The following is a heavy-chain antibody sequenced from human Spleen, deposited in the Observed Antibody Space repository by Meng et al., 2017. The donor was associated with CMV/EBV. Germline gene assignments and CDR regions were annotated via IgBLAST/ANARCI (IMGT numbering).Heavy chain of an antibody. CDR3: ARIKAYYYDSSGYYYRAFDI. J-gene: IGHJ3*02. Sequence: GESLKISCAASGFTFSSYSMNWVRQAPGKGLEWVSSISSSGTYIYYADSVKGRFTISRDNAKNSLYLQMNSLRAEDTAVYYCARIKAYYYDSSGYYYRAFDIWGQGTMVTVSS. D-gene: IGHD3-22*01. CDR2: ISSSGTYI. V-gene: IGHV3-21*01. CDR1: GFTFSSYS.